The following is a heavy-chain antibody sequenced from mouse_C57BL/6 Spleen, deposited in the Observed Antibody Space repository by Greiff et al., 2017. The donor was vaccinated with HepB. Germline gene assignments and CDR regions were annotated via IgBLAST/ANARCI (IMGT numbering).Heavy chain of an antibody. Sequence: EVQRVESGEGLVKPGGSLKLSCAASGFTFSSYAMSWVRQTPEKRLEWVAYISSGGDYIYYADTVKGRFTISRDNARNTLYLQMSSLKSEDTAMYYCTRGILTGTEYFDVWGTGTTVTVSS. CDR1: GFTFSSYA. CDR3: TRGILTGTEYFDV. CDR2: ISSGGDYI. V-gene: IGHV5-9-1*02. J-gene: IGHJ1*03. D-gene: IGHD4-1*01.